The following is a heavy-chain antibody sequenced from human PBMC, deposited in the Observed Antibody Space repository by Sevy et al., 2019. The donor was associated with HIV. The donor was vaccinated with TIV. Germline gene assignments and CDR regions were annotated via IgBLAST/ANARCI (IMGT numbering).Heavy chain of an antibody. CDR3: ARSAGGGSYSVDY. D-gene: IGHD3-10*01. V-gene: IGHV3-74*01. CDR2: SNNDGSDT. Sequence: GGCLRLSCEVSGFRLSDYWMHWVRQVPGKGLVWVSRSNNDGSDTFYADSVKGRFTITRDNDRNTVSLEMSSLRDEDTALYYCARSAGGGSYSVDYWGQGTLVTVSS. CDR1: GFRLSDYW. J-gene: IGHJ4*02.